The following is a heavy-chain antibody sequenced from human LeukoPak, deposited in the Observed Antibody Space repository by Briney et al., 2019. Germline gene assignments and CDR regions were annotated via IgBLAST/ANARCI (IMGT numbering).Heavy chain of an antibody. D-gene: IGHD3-16*01. CDR2: ISGLSSYT. V-gene: IGHV3-21*01. CDR1: GFTFSDYD. Sequence: KPGGSLRLSCSASGFTFSDYDMNWVRQAPGKGLEWVSSISGLSSYTYYGESVKGRFSISRDNAKNALYLQMKSLGAEDTATYYCGRAFPPLRTSSAGDLWGQGILVTVSS. J-gene: IGHJ4*02. CDR3: GRAFPPLRTSSAGDL.